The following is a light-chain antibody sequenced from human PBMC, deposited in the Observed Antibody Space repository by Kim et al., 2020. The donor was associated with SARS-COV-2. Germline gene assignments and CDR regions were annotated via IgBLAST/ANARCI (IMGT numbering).Light chain of an antibody. V-gene: IGLV2-8*01. J-gene: IGLJ2*01. Sequence: GQSVPISCTGTSSDIGGYNYVSWYQQHPGKAPKLMIYEVSKRPSGVPDRFSGSKSGNTASLTVSGLQTEDEANFYCSSYAGTDRVIFGGGTQLTVL. CDR3: SSYAGTDRVI. CDR1: SSDIGGYNY. CDR2: EVS.